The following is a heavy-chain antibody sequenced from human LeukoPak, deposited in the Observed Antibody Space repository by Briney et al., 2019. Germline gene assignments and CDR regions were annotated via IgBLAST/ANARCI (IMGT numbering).Heavy chain of an antibody. V-gene: IGHV4-31*03. Sequence: SQTLSLTCTVSGGSISSGGYYWGWLRQHPGKGLEWIGYIYYSGSTYYNPSLKSRVTISVDTSKNHFSLKLSSVTAADTAVYYCAKYYYDSSGYYFFDYWGQGTLVTVSS. CDR2: IYYSGST. CDR3: AKYYYDSSGYYFFDY. D-gene: IGHD3-22*01. CDR1: GGSISSGGYY. J-gene: IGHJ4*02.